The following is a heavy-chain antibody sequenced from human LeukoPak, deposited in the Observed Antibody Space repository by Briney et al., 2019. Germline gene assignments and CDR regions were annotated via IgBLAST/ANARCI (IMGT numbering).Heavy chain of an antibody. J-gene: IGHJ4*02. CDR1: GGSFSGYY. D-gene: IGHD4-17*01. Sequence: NPSETLSLTCAVYGGSFSGYYWSWIRQPPGKGLEWIGEINHSGSTNYNPSLKSRVTISVDTSKNQFSLKLSSVTAADTAVYYCASRGYGDYKDYWGQGTLVTVSS. CDR3: ASRGYGDYKDY. V-gene: IGHV4-34*01. CDR2: INHSGST.